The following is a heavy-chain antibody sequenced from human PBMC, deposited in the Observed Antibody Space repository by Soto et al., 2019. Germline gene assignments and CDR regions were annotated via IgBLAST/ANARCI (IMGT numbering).Heavy chain of an antibody. J-gene: IGHJ6*02. CDR3: AAHSYPRSCYYYGMDV. CDR2: INAGNGNT. Sequence: ASVKVSCKASGYTFTSYAMHWVRQAPGQRLEWMGWINAGNGNTKYSQKFQGRVTITRDTSASTAYMELSSLRSEDTAVYYCAAHSYPRSCYYYGMDVWGQGTKVTVSS. V-gene: IGHV1-3*01. CDR1: GYTFTSYA. D-gene: IGHD3-10*01.